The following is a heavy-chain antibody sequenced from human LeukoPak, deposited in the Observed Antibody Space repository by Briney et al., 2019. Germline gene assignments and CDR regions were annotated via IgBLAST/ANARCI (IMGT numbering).Heavy chain of an antibody. CDR2: IGWNSGGI. CDR1: GFTFDDYA. J-gene: IGHJ4*02. Sequence: GRSLRLSCAASGFTFDDYAMHWVRQAPGKGLEWVSGIGWNSGGIVYADSVKGRFSISRDNAKNSLYLQMNSLGAEDTALYYCVKVTAAGFVDHWGQGTLVTVSS. D-gene: IGHD6-13*01. CDR3: VKVTAAGFVDH. V-gene: IGHV3-9*01.